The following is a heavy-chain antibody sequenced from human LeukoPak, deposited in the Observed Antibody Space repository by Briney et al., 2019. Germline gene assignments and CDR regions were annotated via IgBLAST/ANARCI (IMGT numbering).Heavy chain of an antibody. J-gene: IGHJ3*02. CDR3: ARDPQYHAFDI. CDR2: ISYDGSNK. CDR1: GFTFNNYA. V-gene: IGHV3-30-3*01. D-gene: IGHD4-11*01. Sequence: GGSLRLSCAAPGFTFNNYAMHWVRQAPGKGLEWVAVISYDGSNKFYADSVMGRFTISRDNSKNTLYLQMNSLRAEDTAVYFCARDPQYHAFDIWGQGTMVTVSS.